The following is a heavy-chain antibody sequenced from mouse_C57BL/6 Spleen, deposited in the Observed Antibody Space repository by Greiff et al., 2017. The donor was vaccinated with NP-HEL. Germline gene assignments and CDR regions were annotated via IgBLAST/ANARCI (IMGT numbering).Heavy chain of an antibody. CDR2: IDPEDGET. Sequence: VQRKQYGAELVKPGASVKLSCTASGFNIKDYYMHWVKQRTEQGLEWIGRIDPEDGETKYAPKFQGKATITADTSSNTAYLQLSSLTSEDTAVYYCAPNYYGSSPWFAYWGQGTLVTVSA. CDR1: GFNIKDYY. D-gene: IGHD1-1*01. CDR3: APNYYGSSPWFAY. V-gene: IGHV14-2*01. J-gene: IGHJ3*01.